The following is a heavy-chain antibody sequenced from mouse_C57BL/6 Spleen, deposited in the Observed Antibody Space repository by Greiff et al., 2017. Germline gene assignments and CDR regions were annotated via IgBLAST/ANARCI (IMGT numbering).Heavy chain of an antibody. CDR3: ARGGIYYGNFYAMDY. CDR2: INYDGSST. V-gene: IGHV5-16*01. Sequence: EVKLVESEGGLVQPGSSMKLSCTASGFTFSDYYMAWVRQVPEKGLEWVANINYDGSSTYYLDSLKSRFIISRDNAKNILYLQMSSLKSEDTATYYCARGGIYYGNFYAMDYWGQGTSVTVSS. J-gene: IGHJ4*01. CDR1: GFTFSDYY. D-gene: IGHD2-1*01.